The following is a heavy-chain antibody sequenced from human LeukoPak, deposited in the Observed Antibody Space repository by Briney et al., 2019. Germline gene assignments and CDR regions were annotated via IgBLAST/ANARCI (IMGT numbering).Heavy chain of an antibody. J-gene: IGHJ6*04. D-gene: IGHD3-9*01. CDR1: GGSISSYY. CDR2: IYYSGST. CDR3: ARGQGSYYDILTGYQLDV. V-gene: IGHV4-59*01. Sequence: PSETLSLTCTVSGGSISSYYWSWIRQPPGKGLEWIGYIYYSGSTNYNPSLKSRVTISVDTSKNQFSLKLSSVTAADTAVYYCARGQGSYYDILTGYQLDVWGKGTTVTISS.